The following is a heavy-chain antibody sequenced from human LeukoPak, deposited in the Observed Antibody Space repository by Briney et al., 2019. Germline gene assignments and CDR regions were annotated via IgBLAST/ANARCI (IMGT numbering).Heavy chain of an antibody. V-gene: IGHV4-4*02. D-gene: IGHD1-26*01. CDR1: GGSITTTNW. J-gene: IGHJ4*02. CDR2: VHLSGAT. Sequence: SGTLSLTCAVSGGSITTTNWWSWVRQPPGKGLEWIGEVHLSGATNYNPSLESRVSMSIDKSKNHLSLQVTSVTAAGTPIYYCTRESGAFSPFGFWGQGTLLTVSS. CDR3: TRESGAFSPFGF.